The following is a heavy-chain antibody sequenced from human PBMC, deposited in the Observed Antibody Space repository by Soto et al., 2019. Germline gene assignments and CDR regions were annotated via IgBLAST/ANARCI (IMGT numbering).Heavy chain of an antibody. CDR1: GYTFTGYY. CDR3: ARGYCSGGSCANDAFDI. CDR2: INPNSGGT. Sequence: QVQLVQSGAGVKKPGASVKVSCKASGYTFTGYYMHWVRQAPGQGLEWMGWINPNSGGTNYAQKFQGWVTMTRDTSISTAYMELSRLRSDDTAVYYCARGYCSGGSCANDAFDIWGQGTMVTVSS. J-gene: IGHJ3*02. D-gene: IGHD2-15*01. V-gene: IGHV1-2*04.